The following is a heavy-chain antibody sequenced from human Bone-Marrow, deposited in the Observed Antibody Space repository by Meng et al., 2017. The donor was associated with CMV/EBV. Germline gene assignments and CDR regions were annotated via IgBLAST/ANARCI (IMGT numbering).Heavy chain of an antibody. J-gene: IGHJ4*02. CDR2: IKQDGSEK. Sequence: GESLKISCAASGFTFSSYWMSWVRQAPGKGLEWVANIKQDGSEKYYVDSVKGRSTISRDNAKNSLYLQMNSLRAEDTAVYYCARIAVAGNIDDYWGQGTLVTVSS. V-gene: IGHV3-7*01. CDR3: ARIAVAGNIDDY. CDR1: GFTFSSYW. D-gene: IGHD6-19*01.